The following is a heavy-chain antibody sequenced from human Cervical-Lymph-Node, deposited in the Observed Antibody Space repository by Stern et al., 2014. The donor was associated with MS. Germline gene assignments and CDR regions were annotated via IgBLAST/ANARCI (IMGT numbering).Heavy chain of an antibody. D-gene: IGHD6-19*01. CDR3: ARAGAVAGHFDY. V-gene: IGHV4-31*03. CDR1: GGSISSGGYY. Sequence: QLQLQESGPGLVKPSQTLSLTCTVSGGSISSGGYYWSWIRQHPGKGLEWIGYIYYSGGTYYNPSLKSRVTISVDTSKNQFSLKLSSVTAADAAVYYCARAGAVAGHFDYWGQGTLVTVSS. CDR2: IYYSGGT. J-gene: IGHJ4*02.